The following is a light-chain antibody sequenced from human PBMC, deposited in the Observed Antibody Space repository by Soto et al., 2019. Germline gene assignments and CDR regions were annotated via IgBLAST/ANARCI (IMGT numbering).Light chain of an antibody. Sequence: QSVLTQPPSASGTPGQRVTISCSGSSSNIGGNTVNWYQQLPGTAPKLLIYSNNQRPSGVPDRFSGSKSGTSASLAISGLQSEDEAEYYCAAWDDSLNGPVFGGGTKLTVL. CDR1: SSNIGGNT. CDR2: SNN. V-gene: IGLV1-44*01. CDR3: AAWDDSLNGPV. J-gene: IGLJ3*02.